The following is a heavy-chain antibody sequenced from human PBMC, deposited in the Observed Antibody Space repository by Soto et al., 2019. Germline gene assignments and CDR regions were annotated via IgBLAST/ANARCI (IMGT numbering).Heavy chain of an antibody. CDR2: VCYTGST. CDR1: GGSISGSY. V-gene: IGHV4-59*01. D-gene: IGHD6-19*01. CDR3: ARSVAVPGAHIDY. Sequence: PSEPLSLTCRVSGGSISGSYWSWIRQSPGKGLEWLGYVCYTGSTNYSPSLRSRVSISVDTSKNEFSLRLSSVTAADTAVYFCARSVAVPGAHIDYWGQGTQVTVSS. J-gene: IGHJ4*02.